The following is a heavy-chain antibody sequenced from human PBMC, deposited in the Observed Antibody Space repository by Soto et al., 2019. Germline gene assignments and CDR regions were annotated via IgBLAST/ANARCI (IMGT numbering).Heavy chain of an antibody. CDR1: GFSLSTSGVG. J-gene: IGHJ4*02. D-gene: IGHD6-13*01. Sequence: QITLKESGPPLVKPTQTLTLTCTFSGFSLSTSGVGVGWIRQPPGKALEWLALIYWDDDKRYSPSLKSRLTITKDTSKNQVVLTMTNMDPVDTATYYCAHQPGIAEPVDYWGQGTLVTVSS. CDR2: IYWDDDK. V-gene: IGHV2-5*02. CDR3: AHQPGIAEPVDY.